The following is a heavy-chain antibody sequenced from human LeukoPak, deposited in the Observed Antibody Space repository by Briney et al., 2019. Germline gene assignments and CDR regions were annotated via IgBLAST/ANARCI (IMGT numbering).Heavy chain of an antibody. D-gene: IGHD4-17*01. Sequence: GRSLRLSCAASGFTFSSYGMHWVRQAPGKGLEWVAVISYDGTNKYYADSVKGRFIMSRDNSKNTLYLQMNSLRAEDTAVYYCVKDPSTVTTGVFDIWGQGTMVSVSS. J-gene: IGHJ3*02. CDR1: GFTFSSYG. CDR3: VKDPSTVTTGVFDI. V-gene: IGHV3-30*18. CDR2: ISYDGTNK.